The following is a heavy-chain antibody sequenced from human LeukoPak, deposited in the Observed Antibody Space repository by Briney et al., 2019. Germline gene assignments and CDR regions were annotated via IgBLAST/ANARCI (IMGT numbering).Heavy chain of an antibody. Sequence: GGSLRLSCAASGFTFSSYAMSWVRQAPGKGLEWVSAIRGSGGTTYYADSVKGRFTISRDNSKNTLYMQMNSLRAEDTAVYCCAKDGAFVGAYDCWGQGTLVTVSS. CDR2: IRGSGGTT. J-gene: IGHJ4*02. V-gene: IGHV3-23*01. CDR1: GFTFSSYA. D-gene: IGHD1-26*01. CDR3: AKDGAFVGAYDC.